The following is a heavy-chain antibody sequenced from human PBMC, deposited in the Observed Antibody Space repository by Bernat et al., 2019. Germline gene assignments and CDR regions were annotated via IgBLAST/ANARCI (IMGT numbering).Heavy chain of an antibody. V-gene: IGHV3-33*01. J-gene: IGHJ5*02. Sequence: QVQLVESGGGVVQPGRSPRLSCAASGFTFSSYGMHWVRQAPGKGLEWVALIWYDGSNQNYADSVKGRFTISRDSSKNTLYLQMNSLRAEDTAVYYCARDLSYGSLTSWGQGTLVTVSS. D-gene: IGHD3-10*01. CDR2: IWYDGSNQ. CDR1: GFTFSSYG. CDR3: ARDLSYGSLTS.